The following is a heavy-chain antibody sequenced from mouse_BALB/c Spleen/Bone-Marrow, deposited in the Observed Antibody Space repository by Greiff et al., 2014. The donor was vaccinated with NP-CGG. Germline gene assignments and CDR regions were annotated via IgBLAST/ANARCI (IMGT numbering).Heavy chain of an antibody. CDR3: TRSYYRYDEEAWFAY. D-gene: IGHD2-14*01. Sequence: ESGGGLVKPGGSLKLSCAASGFTFSSYTMSWVRQTPEKRLEWVATISSGGSYTYYPDSVKGRFTISRDNAKNTLYLQMSSLKSEDTAMYYCTRSYYRYDEEAWFAYWGQGTLVTVSA. J-gene: IGHJ3*01. V-gene: IGHV5-6-4*01. CDR2: ISSGGSYT. CDR1: GFTFSSYT.